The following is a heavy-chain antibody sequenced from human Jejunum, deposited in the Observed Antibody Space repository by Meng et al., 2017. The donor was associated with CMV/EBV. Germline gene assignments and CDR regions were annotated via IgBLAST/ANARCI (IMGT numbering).Heavy chain of an antibody. CDR1: GYNFNTYG. Sequence: SGYNFNTYGISWVRQAPGQGLEWMGWINPYDGRTNLAHKFQDRVTMTTDTFMTTGYMELRSLRSDDTAVYYCARGTMYCGGDCFDYWGQGTLVTVSS. CDR3: ARGTMYCGGDCFDY. V-gene: IGHV1-18*01. J-gene: IGHJ4*02. D-gene: IGHD2-21*01. CDR2: INPYDGRT.